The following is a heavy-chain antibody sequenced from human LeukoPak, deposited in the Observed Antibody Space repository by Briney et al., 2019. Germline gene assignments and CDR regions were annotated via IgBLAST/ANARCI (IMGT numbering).Heavy chain of an antibody. V-gene: IGHV3-23*01. J-gene: IGHJ4*02. CDR3: SYYYDSSGYYY. Sequence: TGGSLRLSCAASGFTFSSYAMSWVRQAPGKGLEWVSAISGSGGSTYYADSVKGRFTISRDNSKNTLYLQMNSQRAEDTAVYYCSYYYDSSGYYYWGQGTLVTVSS. CDR2: ISGSGGST. D-gene: IGHD3-22*01. CDR1: GFTFSSYA.